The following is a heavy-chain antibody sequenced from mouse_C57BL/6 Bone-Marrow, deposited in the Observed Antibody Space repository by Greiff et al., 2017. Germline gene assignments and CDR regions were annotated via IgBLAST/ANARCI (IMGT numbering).Heavy chain of an antibody. V-gene: IGHV1-82*01. CDR2: IYPGDGDT. J-gene: IGHJ3*01. CDR1: GYAFSSSW. Sequence: QVQLQQPGPELVKPGASVKISCKASGYAFSSSWMNWVKQRPGQGLEWIGRIYPGDGDTTYNGKFKGKATLTADKSSSTAYMQLSSLTSEDSAVYVCEVITPGFAYWGQGTLVTVSA. CDR3: EVITPGFAY. D-gene: IGHD2-5*01.